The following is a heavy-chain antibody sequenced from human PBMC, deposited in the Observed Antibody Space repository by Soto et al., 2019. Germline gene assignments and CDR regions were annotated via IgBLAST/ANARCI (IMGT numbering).Heavy chain of an antibody. CDR3: ARDKITGLFDY. Sequence: SETLSLTCAVYRGSFSGYYWSWIRQSPGTGLEWIGEINHSGSTNYNPSLKSRVTISLDTSKNQFSLKLTSVTAADTAVYYCARDKITGLFDYWGQGTLVTVSS. J-gene: IGHJ4*02. D-gene: IGHD2-8*02. V-gene: IGHV4-34*01. CDR1: RGSFSGYY. CDR2: INHSGST.